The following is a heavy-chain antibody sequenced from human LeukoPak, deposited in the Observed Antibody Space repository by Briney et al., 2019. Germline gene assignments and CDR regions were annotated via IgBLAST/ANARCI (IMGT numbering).Heavy chain of an antibody. J-gene: IGHJ4*02. Sequence: NRGESLKISCKASGYSFTSYWIGWVRQMPGRGLEWMGIIYPGDSDTRYRPSFQGQVTISADKSISTAYLQWSSLKASDTAMYYCARAGRSGVRYVDNWGQGTLVTVSS. CDR3: ARAGRSGVRYVDN. D-gene: IGHD3-9*01. CDR2: IYPGDSDT. CDR1: GYSFTSYW. V-gene: IGHV5-51*01.